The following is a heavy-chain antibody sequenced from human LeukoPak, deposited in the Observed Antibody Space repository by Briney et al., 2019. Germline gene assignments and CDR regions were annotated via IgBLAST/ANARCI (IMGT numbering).Heavy chain of an antibody. D-gene: IGHD2/OR15-2a*01. V-gene: IGHV4-59*08. J-gene: IGHJ6*03. CDR3: ARLSFNRGYYYDYYMDV. CDR1: GGFISSYY. CDR2: IYYSGST. Sequence: SETLSLTRTVSGGFISSYYWSCIRQPPGKGLEWIGYIYYSGSTNYNPSLKSRVTISVDTSKNQFSLKLSSVTAADTAVYYCARLSFNRGYYYDYYMDVWGEGTTVAVSS.